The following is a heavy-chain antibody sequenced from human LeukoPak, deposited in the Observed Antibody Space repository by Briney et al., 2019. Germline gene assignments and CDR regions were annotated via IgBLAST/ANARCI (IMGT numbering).Heavy chain of an antibody. Sequence: SETLSLTCTVSGGSISSSSYYWSWIRQPAGKGLEWIGRIHTSGSTNYNPSLKSRVTISVDTSKNQFSLKLSSVTAADTAVYYCARGREAWGRRYYYYMDVWGKGTTVTISS. J-gene: IGHJ6*03. CDR1: GGSISSSSYY. D-gene: IGHD1-26*01. CDR2: IHTSGST. CDR3: ARGREAWGRRYYYYMDV. V-gene: IGHV4-61*02.